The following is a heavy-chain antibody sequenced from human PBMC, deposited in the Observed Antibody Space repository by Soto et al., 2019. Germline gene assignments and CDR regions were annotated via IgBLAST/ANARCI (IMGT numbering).Heavy chain of an antibody. V-gene: IGHV1-46*01. J-gene: IGHJ6*02. D-gene: IGHD3-10*01. CDR1: GYTFTSDY. CDR2: INPSGGST. Sequence: SLKVSCKTSGYTFTSDYMHWVRQTPRQGLEWMGIINPSGGSTSYAQKFQGRVTMTRDTSTSTVYMELSSLRSEDTAVYYCARGLPYYYYFPSHYSRANYYSGMAVWVHGTTVLVTS. CDR3: ARGLPYYYYFPSHYSRANYYSGMAV.